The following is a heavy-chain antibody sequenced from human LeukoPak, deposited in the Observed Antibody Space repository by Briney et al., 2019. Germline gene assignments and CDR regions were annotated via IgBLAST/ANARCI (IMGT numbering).Heavy chain of an antibody. V-gene: IGHV3-64*02. D-gene: IGHD1-20*01. Sequence: GGTLRLSCAASGFTFSGYSMEWVRQAPGKGLEYASAIRSNGGTTYYADSVKGRFTLSRDNPKNTLYLQMGSLRAEDMAVYYCARGYNWNVPRPPDYWGQGTLVTVSS. CDR3: ARGYNWNVPRPPDY. CDR1: GFTFSGYS. CDR2: IRSNGGTT. J-gene: IGHJ4*02.